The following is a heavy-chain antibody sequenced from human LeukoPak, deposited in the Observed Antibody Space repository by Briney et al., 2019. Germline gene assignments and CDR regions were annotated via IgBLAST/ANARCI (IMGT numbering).Heavy chain of an antibody. D-gene: IGHD2-2*01. V-gene: IGHV3-21*01. CDR1: GFTFSCYS. J-gene: IGHJ4*02. CDR2: ISSGSSYI. Sequence: GGSLRLYCAASGFTFSCYSMNWVRQAPGKGLEWVSSISSGSSYIYDADSVKGRFTISRDNAKNSLYLQMNSLRAEDTAVYYCVAYCSSTSCYGQYFDYWGQGTLVTVSS. CDR3: VAYCSSTSCYGQYFDY.